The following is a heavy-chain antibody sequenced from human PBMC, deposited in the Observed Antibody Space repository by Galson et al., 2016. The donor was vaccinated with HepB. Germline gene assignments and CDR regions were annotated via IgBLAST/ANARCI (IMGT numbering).Heavy chain of an antibody. CDR2: ISSSSTYT. D-gene: IGHD3-9*01. CDR3: AKIQETGKWVFDY. Sequence: QAPGKGLKWVSSISSSSTYTYYADSVMGRFTISRDNSKNTLFLQMNNLRAEDTAIYYCAKIQETGKWVFDYWGQGTLVTVSS. V-gene: IGHV3-23*01. J-gene: IGHJ4*02.